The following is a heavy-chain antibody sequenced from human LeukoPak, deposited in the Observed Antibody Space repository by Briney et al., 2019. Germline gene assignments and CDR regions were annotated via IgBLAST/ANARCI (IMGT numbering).Heavy chain of an antibody. D-gene: IGHD3-10*01. CDR3: ARGWELLGIDY. Sequence: SETLSLTCTVSGGSISGYYWSWIRQPPGKGLEWIGYIYYSGSTNYNPSLKSRVTISVDTSKNQFSLKLSSVTAADTAVYYCARGWELLGIDYWGQGTLVTVSS. CDR2: IYYSGST. V-gene: IGHV4-59*01. CDR1: GGSISGYY. J-gene: IGHJ4*02.